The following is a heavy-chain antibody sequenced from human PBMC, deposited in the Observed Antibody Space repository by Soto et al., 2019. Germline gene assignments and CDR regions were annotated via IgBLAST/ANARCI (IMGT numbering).Heavy chain of an antibody. Sequence: EVQLLESGGGLVQPGGSLRLSCAGSGFTFINYAMNWVRQAPGTGLEGVSTISGGGDAPFFADSVRGRFTISRDNSKNTVTLQMNNLGVDDTAVYFCARKVPGSTSRPDYWYFALWGRCTLVTVSS. CDR1: GFTFINYA. CDR3: ARKVPGSTSRPDYWYFAL. CDR2: ISGGGDAP. D-gene: IGHD3-10*01. V-gene: IGHV3-23*01. J-gene: IGHJ2*01.